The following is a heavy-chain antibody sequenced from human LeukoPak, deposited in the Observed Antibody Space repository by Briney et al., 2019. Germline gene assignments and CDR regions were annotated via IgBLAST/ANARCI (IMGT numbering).Heavy chain of an antibody. CDR3: ARSVAGHEDY. CDR2: IYYIENT. Sequence: SETLSLTCTVSGGSISSRSYYWGWIRQPPGKGLEWIGSIYYIENTYYNPSLKSRITISVDTSKNQFSLKLSSVTAADTAVYYCARSVAGHEDYWGQGTLVTVSS. J-gene: IGHJ4*02. V-gene: IGHV4-39*01. CDR1: GGSISSRSYY. D-gene: IGHD6-19*01.